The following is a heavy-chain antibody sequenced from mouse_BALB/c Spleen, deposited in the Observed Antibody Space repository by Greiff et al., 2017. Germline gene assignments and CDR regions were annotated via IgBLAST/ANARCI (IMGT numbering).Heavy chain of an antibody. Sequence: EVKLVESGAELVKPGASVKLSCTASGFNIKDTYMHWVKQRPEQGLEWIGRIDPANGNTKYDPKFQGKATITADTSSNTAYLQLSSLTSEDTAVYYCARSDGNYGYFDVWGAGTTVTVSS. D-gene: IGHD2-1*01. CDR1: GFNIKDTY. V-gene: IGHV14-3*02. CDR3: ARSDGNYGYFDV. CDR2: IDPANGNT. J-gene: IGHJ1*01.